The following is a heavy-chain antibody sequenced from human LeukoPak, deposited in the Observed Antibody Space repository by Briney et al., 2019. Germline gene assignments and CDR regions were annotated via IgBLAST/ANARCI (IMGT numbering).Heavy chain of an antibody. V-gene: IGHV4-34*01. CDR3: ARGPVRLARPYDY. J-gene: IGHJ4*02. CDR1: GGSLSGAY. Sequence: SETLSLTCTVQGGSLSGAYWTWIRQPPGKGLEWIGEINHTGSTNYNPSFKSRVTMSADTPKNQFSLNLTSVTAADAALYYCARGPVRLARPYDYWGQGTLVTVSS. CDR2: INHTGST. D-gene: IGHD3-9*01.